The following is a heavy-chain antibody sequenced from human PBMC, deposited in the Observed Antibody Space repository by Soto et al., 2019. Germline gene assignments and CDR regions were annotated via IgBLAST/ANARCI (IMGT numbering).Heavy chain of an antibody. Sequence: QVQLVQSGAEVKKPGSSVKVSCKASGGTFSSYAISWVRQAPGQGLEWMGGIIPIFGTANYAQKFQGRVTITADESXXTXYXXLSSLRSEDTAVYYCARRSDYDFWSGYYITYGMDVWGQGTTVTVSS. J-gene: IGHJ6*02. V-gene: IGHV1-69*12. D-gene: IGHD3-3*01. CDR3: ARRSDYDFWSGYYITYGMDV. CDR1: GGTFSSYA. CDR2: IIPIFGTA.